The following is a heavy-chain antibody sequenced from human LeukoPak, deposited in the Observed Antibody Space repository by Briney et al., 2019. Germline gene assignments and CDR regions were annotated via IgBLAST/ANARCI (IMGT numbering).Heavy chain of an antibody. J-gene: IGHJ5*02. CDR2: IYYSGST. Sequence: SETLSLTCTVSGGSISSYYWSWIRQPPGKGLEWIGYIYYSGSTSYNPSLKSRVTISVDTSKNQFSLKLSSVTAADTAVYYCARDREEGCSSTSCYTEGSGFDPWGQGTLVTVSS. V-gene: IGHV4-59*01. CDR1: GGSISSYY. D-gene: IGHD2-2*02. CDR3: ARDREEGCSSTSCYTEGSGFDP.